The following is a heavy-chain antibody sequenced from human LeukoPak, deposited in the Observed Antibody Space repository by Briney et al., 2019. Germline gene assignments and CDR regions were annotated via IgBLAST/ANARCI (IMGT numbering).Heavy chain of an antibody. CDR1: GGSISSGDYY. CDR3: ARGGIVGSRTNWFDP. J-gene: IGHJ5*02. Sequence: PSQTLSLTCTVSGGSISSGDYYWSWIRQPPGKGLEWIGYIFYSGTTKYNPSLKSRLTMSVDTSKSQFSLKLTSVTPADTAVYYCARGGIVGSRTNWFDPWGQGILVTVSS. V-gene: IGHV4-30-4*01. D-gene: IGHD1-26*01. CDR2: IFYSGTT.